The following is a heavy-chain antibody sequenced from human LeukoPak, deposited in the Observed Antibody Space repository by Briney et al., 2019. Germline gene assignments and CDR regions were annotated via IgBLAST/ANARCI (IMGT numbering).Heavy chain of an antibody. J-gene: IGHJ4*02. V-gene: IGHV3-21*01. CDR1: GFTFSSYS. D-gene: IGHD3-22*01. Sequence: TGGSLRLSCAASGFTFSSYSMNWVRQAPGKGLEWVSSISSSSSYIYYADSVKGRFTISRDNAKNSLYLQMNSLRAEDTAVYYCARDLPGYYDSSGQLDYWGQGTLVTVSS. CDR3: ARDLPGYYDSSGQLDY. CDR2: ISSSSSYI.